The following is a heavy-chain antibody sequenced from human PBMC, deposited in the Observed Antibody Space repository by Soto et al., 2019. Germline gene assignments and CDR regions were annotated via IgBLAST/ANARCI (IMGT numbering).Heavy chain of an antibody. V-gene: IGHV1-24*01. D-gene: IGHD6-13*01. CDR1: GYTLTELS. CDR3: ATDLKAAAGTLYYFDY. Sequence: GASVKVSCKVSGYTLTELSMHWVRQAPGKGLEWMGGFDPEDGETIYAQKFQGRVTMTEDTSTDTAYMELSSLRSEDTAVYYCATDLKAAAGTLYYFDYWGQGTLVTVSS. J-gene: IGHJ4*02. CDR2: FDPEDGET.